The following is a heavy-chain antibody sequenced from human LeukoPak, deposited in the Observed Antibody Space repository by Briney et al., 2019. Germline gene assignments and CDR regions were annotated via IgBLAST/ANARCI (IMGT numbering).Heavy chain of an antibody. CDR1: GFTFSSYG. D-gene: IGHD3-16*01. V-gene: IGHV3-30*02. CDR3: ARETSQKGAHYMDV. CDR2: IRYDGSNK. Sequence: PGGSLRLSCAASGFTFSSYGMHWVRQAPGKGLEGVAFIRYDGSNKYYADAVKGRFTISRDNAKNSLYLQMNSLRAEDTAVYYCARETSQKGAHYMDVWGKGTTVTTSS. J-gene: IGHJ6*03.